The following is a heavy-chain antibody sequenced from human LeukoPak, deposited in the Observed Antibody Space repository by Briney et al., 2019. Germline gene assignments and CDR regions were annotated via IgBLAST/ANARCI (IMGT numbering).Heavy chain of an antibody. CDR3: ASGAITISFFSGMDV. V-gene: IGHV3-7*03. CDR1: GFTFSGFW. J-gene: IGHJ6*02. CDR2: INSDGSEG. D-gene: IGHD3-3*01. Sequence: GGSLRLSCAVSGFTFSGFWMSWSRQAPGKGLEWVASINSDGSEGYYADVVKGRFTISRDNAKNSLYLQINSLRAEDTAVYYCASGAITISFFSGMDVWGQGTTVTVSS.